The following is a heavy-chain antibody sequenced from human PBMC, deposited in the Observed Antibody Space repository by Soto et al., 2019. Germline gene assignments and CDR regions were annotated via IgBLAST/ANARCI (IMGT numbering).Heavy chain of an antibody. J-gene: IGHJ6*03. CDR1: GFTFSSYG. V-gene: IGHV3-30*18. Sequence: PGGSLRLSCAASGFTFSSYGMHWVRQAPGKGLEWVAVISYDGSNKYYADSVKGRFTISRDNSKNTLYLQMNSLRAEDTAVYYCAKEEGCSGGSCYSPYYYYYYYMDVWGKGTTVTVSS. D-gene: IGHD2-15*01. CDR3: AKEEGCSGGSCYSPYYYYYYYMDV. CDR2: ISYDGSNK.